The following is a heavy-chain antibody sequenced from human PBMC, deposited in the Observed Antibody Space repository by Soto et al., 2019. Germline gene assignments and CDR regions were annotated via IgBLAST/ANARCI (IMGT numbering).Heavy chain of an antibody. CDR1: GFTFSSYA. CDR3: ANLGYCSGSHCPLQH. D-gene: IGHD2-15*01. Sequence: GGSLRLSCAASGFTFSSYAMSWVRQAPGKGLEWVSAISGSGGSTYYADSVKGRFTISRDNSKNTLYLQMNSLRVDDTAVYYCANLGYCSGSHCPLQHWGPGTLVTVSS. J-gene: IGHJ1*01. CDR2: ISGSGGST. V-gene: IGHV3-23*01.